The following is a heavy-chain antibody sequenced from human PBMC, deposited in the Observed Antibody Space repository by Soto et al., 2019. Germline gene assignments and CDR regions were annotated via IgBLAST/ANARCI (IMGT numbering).Heavy chain of an antibody. Sequence: PGGSLRLSCAASGLTFSSYSMNWVRQAPGKGLEWVSSISSSTIYIYYADSVKGRFTISRDNARNSLYLQMNSLRAEDTAVYYCASSPNHYDSSGLDYWGQGTLVTVSS. D-gene: IGHD3-22*01. V-gene: IGHV3-21*04. CDR3: ASSPNHYDSSGLDY. J-gene: IGHJ4*02. CDR2: ISSSTIYI. CDR1: GLTFSSYS.